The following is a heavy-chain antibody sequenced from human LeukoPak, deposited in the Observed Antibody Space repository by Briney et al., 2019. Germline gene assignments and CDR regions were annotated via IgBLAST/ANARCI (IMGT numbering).Heavy chain of an antibody. J-gene: IGHJ4*02. Sequence: PSETLSLTCGVSDSSITNDYYRGWIRQPPGKGLEWIGSISYGGSTHYNASLKSRVTISLARSKSQFSLQLSSVTAADTAVYYCTRQVDVPPALGYFDSWGQGILVTVSS. V-gene: IGHV4-38-2*01. CDR1: DSSITNDYY. D-gene: IGHD2-2*01. CDR3: TRQVDVPPALGYFDS. CDR2: ISYGGST.